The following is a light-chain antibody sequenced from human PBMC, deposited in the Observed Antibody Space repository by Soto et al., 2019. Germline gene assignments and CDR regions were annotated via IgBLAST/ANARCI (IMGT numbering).Light chain of an antibody. V-gene: IGLV2-14*01. CDR3: SSDTTTSTRI. CDR2: EIN. J-gene: IGLJ2*01. CDR1: SSDIGTYNF. Sequence: QSALTQPASVSGSPGQSITISCTGTSSDIGTYNFVSWYQQHPGKAPKLLIHEINNRPSGVSIRFSGSKSGNTASLTISGLQAEDEADYYCSSDTTTSTRIFGGGTKVTVL.